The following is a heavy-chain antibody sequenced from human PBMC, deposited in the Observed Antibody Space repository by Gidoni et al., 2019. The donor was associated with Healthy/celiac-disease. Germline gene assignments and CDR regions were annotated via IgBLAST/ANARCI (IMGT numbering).Heavy chain of an antibody. CDR3: ARSAATRLHPDDTSGYYLFDY. Sequence: QVQLQQWGAGLLKPSETLSLTCAVYGGFFRGYYWSWIRQPPGKGLEWIGEINHSGSTNYNPSLKSRVTISVDTSKNQFSLKLSSVTAADTAVYYCARSAATRLHPDDTSGYYLFDYWGQGTLVTVSS. J-gene: IGHJ4*02. CDR2: INHSGST. D-gene: IGHD3-22*01. V-gene: IGHV4-34*01. CDR1: GGFFRGYY.